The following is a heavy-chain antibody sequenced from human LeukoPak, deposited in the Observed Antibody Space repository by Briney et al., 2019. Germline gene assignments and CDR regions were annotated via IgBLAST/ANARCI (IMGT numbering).Heavy chain of an antibody. V-gene: IGHV3-66*01. J-gene: IGHJ2*01. D-gene: IGHD3-10*01. CDR3: AREALGRYYFDL. CDR2: ASSGGST. CDR1: AFTASSNY. Sequence: GRSLRLSCVPSAFTASSNYIRWVRQAPGKWLEWVSSASSGGSTYYADSVKGRLTISRDNSKNTLYLQMNSLRAEDTAVYYCAREALGRYYFDLWGRGTLVTASS.